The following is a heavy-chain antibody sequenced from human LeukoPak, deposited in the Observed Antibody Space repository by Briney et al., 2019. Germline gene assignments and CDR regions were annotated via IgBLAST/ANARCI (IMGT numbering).Heavy chain of an antibody. CDR1: GGSITSYY. CDR2: IYYSGST. V-gene: IGHV4-39*01. CDR3: ARLPTVTTSSDAFDI. Sequence: PSETLSLTCIVSGGSITSYYWSWIRQPPGKGLEWIGSIYYSGSTYYNPSLKSRVTISVDTSKNQFSLKLSSVTAADTAVYYCARLPTVTTSSDAFDIWGQGTMVTVSS. D-gene: IGHD4-17*01. J-gene: IGHJ3*02.